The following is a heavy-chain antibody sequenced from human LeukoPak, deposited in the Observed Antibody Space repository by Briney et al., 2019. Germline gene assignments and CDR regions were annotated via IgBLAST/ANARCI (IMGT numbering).Heavy chain of an antibody. V-gene: IGHV3-23*01. D-gene: IGHD5-18*01. CDR1: GFTFSSYG. Sequence: GGSLRLSCAASGFTFSSYGMSWVRQAPGKGLEWVSAISGSGGSTYYADSVKGRFTISRDNAKNSLYLHMNSLRAEDTAVYYCARGYSYGLDSWGQGTLVTVSS. J-gene: IGHJ4*02. CDR3: ARGYSYGLDS. CDR2: ISGSGGST.